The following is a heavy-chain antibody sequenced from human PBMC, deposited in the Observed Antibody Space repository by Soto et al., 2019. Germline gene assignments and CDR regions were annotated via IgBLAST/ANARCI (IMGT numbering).Heavy chain of an antibody. CDR2: ISGSSSYI. J-gene: IGHJ6*02. Sequence: PGGSLRLSCAASGFTFSSYSMNWVRQAPGKGLEWVSSISGSSSYIYYADSVKGRFTISRDNAKNSLYLQMNSLRAEDTAVYYCARDQGYYDSSGSGPYYGMDVWGQGTTVTVSS. CDR1: GFTFSSYS. CDR3: ARDQGYYDSSGSGPYYGMDV. D-gene: IGHD3-22*01. V-gene: IGHV3-21*01.